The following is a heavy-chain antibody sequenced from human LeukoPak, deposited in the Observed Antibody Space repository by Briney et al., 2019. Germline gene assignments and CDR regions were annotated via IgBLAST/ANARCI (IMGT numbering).Heavy chain of an antibody. CDR2: IPKDGSNK. CDR1: GFTFSSYG. CDR3: AKARGISAPTGYYYYMDV. Sequence: GGSLRPSCAASGFTFSSYGMHWVRQAPGKGLEWVAFIPKDGSNKFYADSVKGRFTISRDNSKNTLSLQMNSLRAEDTALYYCAKARGISAPTGYYYYMDVWAEGTTVTVSS. D-gene: IGHD6-6*01. V-gene: IGHV3-30*02. J-gene: IGHJ6*03.